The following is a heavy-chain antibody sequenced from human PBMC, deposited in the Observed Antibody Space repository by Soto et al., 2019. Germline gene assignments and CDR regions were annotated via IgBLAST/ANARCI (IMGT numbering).Heavy chain of an antibody. CDR2: TYYRSKWYN. J-gene: IGHJ6*03. D-gene: IGHD1-20*01. CDR1: GDSVSSNSAA. Sequence: PSQTLSLTCAISGDSVSSNSAAWNWIRQSPSRGLEWLGRTYYRSKWYNDYAVSVKSRITINPDTSKNQFSLQLNSVTPEDTAVYYCARESITGTASHYYYYMDVWGKGTTVTVSS. V-gene: IGHV6-1*01. CDR3: ARESITGTASHYYYYMDV.